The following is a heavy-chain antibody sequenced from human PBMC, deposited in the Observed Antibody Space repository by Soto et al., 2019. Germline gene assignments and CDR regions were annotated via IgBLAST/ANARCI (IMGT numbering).Heavy chain of an antibody. V-gene: IGHV3-23*01. CDR3: AKDSAVHYYGSGSSFDY. CDR2: ISGSGGST. D-gene: IGHD3-10*01. CDR1: GFTFSSYA. J-gene: IGHJ4*02. Sequence: LRLFCAASGFTFSSYAMSWVRQAPGKGLEWVSAISGSGGSTYYADSVKGRFTISRDNSKNTLYLQMNSLRAEDTAVYYCAKDSAVHYYGSGSSFDYWGQGTLVTVSS.